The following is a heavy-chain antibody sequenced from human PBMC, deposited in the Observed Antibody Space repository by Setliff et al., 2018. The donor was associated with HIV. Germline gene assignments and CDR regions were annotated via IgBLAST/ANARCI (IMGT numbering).Heavy chain of an antibody. CDR3: ARIRAGALLNAFDV. D-gene: IGHD1-26*01. CDR2: ISAYNGNT. V-gene: IGHV1-18*01. J-gene: IGHJ3*01. CDR1: GYTFTSYG. Sequence: ASVKVSCKASGYTFTSYGITWVRQAPGQGLEWMGWISAYNGNTNYAQSLQGRVTMTTDTTSSTSYMELRSLRSDDTAMYYCARIRAGALLNAFDVWGQGTMVTVSS.